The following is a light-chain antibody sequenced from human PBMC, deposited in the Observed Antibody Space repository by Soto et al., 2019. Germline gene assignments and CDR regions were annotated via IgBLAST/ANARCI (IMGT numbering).Light chain of an antibody. V-gene: IGKV3-20*01. Sequence: EIVMTQAPATLSVSPGERATLSFRASESVSRNLAWYQQKPGQAPRLLVYGASSRATGIPERFSGSVSGTDFTLSISRLEPEDFAVYYCQDYGNSPLIFGQGTRLEIK. CDR1: ESVSRN. J-gene: IGKJ5*01. CDR2: GAS. CDR3: QDYGNSPLI.